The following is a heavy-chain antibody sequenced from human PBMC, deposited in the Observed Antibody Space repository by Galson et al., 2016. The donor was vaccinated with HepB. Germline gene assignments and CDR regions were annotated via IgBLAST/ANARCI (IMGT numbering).Heavy chain of an antibody. J-gene: IGHJ3*02. V-gene: IGHV1-69*13. CDR3: AGESPGSARGTHDAFDI. CDR1: GGTFSNYA. Sequence: SVKVSCKASGGTFSNYAFSWVRQAPGQGLEWMGGIIAVFRIGNYAQKFQGRVKITADDSTSTAYMELSSLRSEDTAVYYCAGESPGSARGTHDAFDIWGQGTMVTVSS. D-gene: IGHD6-13*01. CDR2: IIAVFRIG.